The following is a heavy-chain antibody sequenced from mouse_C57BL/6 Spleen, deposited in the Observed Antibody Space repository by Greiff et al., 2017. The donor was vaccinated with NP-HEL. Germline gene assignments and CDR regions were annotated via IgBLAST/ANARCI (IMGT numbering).Heavy chain of an antibody. Sequence: VQLQQSGPGLVQPSQSLSITCTVSGFSLTSYGVHWVRQSPGKGLEWLGVIWRGGSTDYNAAFMSRLSITKDNSKSQVFFKMNSLQADDTAIYYCANKGGSGYVEAMDYWGQGTSVTVSS. CDR1: GFSLTSYG. V-gene: IGHV2-5*01. CDR3: ANKGGSGYVEAMDY. D-gene: IGHD3-2*02. J-gene: IGHJ4*01. CDR2: IWRGGST.